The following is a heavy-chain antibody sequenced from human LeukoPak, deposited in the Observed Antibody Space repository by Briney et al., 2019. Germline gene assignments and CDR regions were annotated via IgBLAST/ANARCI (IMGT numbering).Heavy chain of an antibody. CDR3: AKDPPYYYDWDAFDI. CDR2: ILSDGSKE. V-gene: IGHV3-33*06. Sequence: QPGGSLRLSCAASGFTFNSYGMHWVRQAPGKGLEWVAVILSDGSKEFYTDSVKGRFTISRDNSKNTLYLQMNSLRAEDTAVYYCAKDPPYYYDWDAFDIWGQGTMVTVSS. CDR1: GFTFNSYG. D-gene: IGHD3-22*01. J-gene: IGHJ3*02.